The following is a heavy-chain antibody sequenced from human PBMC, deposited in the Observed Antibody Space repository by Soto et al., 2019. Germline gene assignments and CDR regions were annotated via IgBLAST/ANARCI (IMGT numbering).Heavy chain of an antibody. D-gene: IGHD1-26*01. CDR2: INAGNGNT. Sequence: QVQLVQSGAEVKKPGASVKVSCKASGYTFTSYAMHWVRQAPGQRLEWMGWINAGNGNTKYSQKFQGRVTITRDTSASTAYMERSSLGSEDTAVYYCAATRGSYGGGYFQHWGQGTLVTVSS. V-gene: IGHV1-3*01. CDR3: AATRGSYGGGYFQH. J-gene: IGHJ1*01. CDR1: GYTFTSYA.